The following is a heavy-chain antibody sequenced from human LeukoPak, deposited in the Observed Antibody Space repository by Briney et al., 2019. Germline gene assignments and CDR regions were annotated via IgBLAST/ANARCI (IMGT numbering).Heavy chain of an antibody. CDR1: GGAISSSTYY. D-gene: IGHD2-2*01. Sequence: SETLSLTCTVSGGAISSSTYYWGWIRQPPGKGLEWIVSIYFSRSTYYNPSLKSRVTISVDTSKTQFSLKLSSVTATDTVVYYCARSEGHVVVVLGWGQGTLVTVSS. J-gene: IGHJ4*02. CDR3: ARSEGHVVVVLG. CDR2: IYFSRST. V-gene: IGHV4-39*01.